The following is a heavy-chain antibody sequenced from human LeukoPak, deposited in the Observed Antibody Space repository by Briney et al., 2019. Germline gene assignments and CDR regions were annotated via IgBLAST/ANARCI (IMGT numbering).Heavy chain of an antibody. D-gene: IGHD1-26*01. V-gene: IGHV3-43*01. CDR3: AKSRELGDAFDI. J-gene: IGHJ3*02. Sequence: GGSLRLSCAASGFTFDDYTMHWVRQAPGKGLEWVSLISWDGGSTYYADSVKGRFTISRDNSKNSLYLQMNSLRTEDAALYYCAKSRELGDAFDIWGQGTMVTVSS. CDR2: ISWDGGST. CDR1: GFTFDDYT.